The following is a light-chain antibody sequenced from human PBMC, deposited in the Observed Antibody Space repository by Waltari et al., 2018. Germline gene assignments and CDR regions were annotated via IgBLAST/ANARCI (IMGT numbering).Light chain of an antibody. V-gene: IGLV2-14*01. CDR2: GVN. Sequence: QSAPTQPASVSGSPGQSITIPCTGPSSDAGGYDFVSWHQQYPGKAPKVMIYGVNNRPSGVSNRFSGSKSGNTASLIISGLQADDEADYYCSSYTTSGTLVFGTGTKVTVL. CDR1: SSDAGGYDF. J-gene: IGLJ1*01. CDR3: SSYTTSGTLV.